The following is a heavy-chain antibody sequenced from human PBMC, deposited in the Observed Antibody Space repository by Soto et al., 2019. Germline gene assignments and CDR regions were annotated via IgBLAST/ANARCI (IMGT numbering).Heavy chain of an antibody. Sequence: QVQLVESGGGVVQPGRSLRLSCAASGFTFSSYGMHWVRQAPGKGLEWVAVISYDGSNKYYADSVKGRFTISRDNSKNTLYLQMNSLRAEDTAVYYCAKDYGYCSGGSCYSSGWFDTWGQGTLVTVSS. CDR3: AKDYGYCSGGSCYSSGWFDT. V-gene: IGHV3-30*18. D-gene: IGHD2-15*01. CDR2: ISYDGSNK. J-gene: IGHJ5*02. CDR1: GFTFSSYG.